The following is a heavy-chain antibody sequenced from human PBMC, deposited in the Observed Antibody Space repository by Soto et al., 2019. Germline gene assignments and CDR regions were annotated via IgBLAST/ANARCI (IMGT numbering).Heavy chain of an antibody. V-gene: IGHV3-23*01. CDR2: ISGSGGST. CDR1: GFTFSSYA. D-gene: IGHD6-13*01. CDR3: ANAPSSSWYIVDY. Sequence: GGSLRLSCAASGFTFSSYAMSWFRQAPGKGLEWVSAISGSGGSTYYADSVKGRFTISRDNSKNTLYLQMNSQRAEDTAVYYCANAPSSSWYIVDYWGQGTLVTVSS. J-gene: IGHJ4*02.